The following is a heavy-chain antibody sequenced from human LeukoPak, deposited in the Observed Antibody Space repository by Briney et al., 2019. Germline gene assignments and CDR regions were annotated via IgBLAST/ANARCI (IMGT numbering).Heavy chain of an antibody. CDR3: VGDYNSLTGLNY. CDR1: GFTFSGSA. J-gene: IGHJ4*02. D-gene: IGHD3-9*01. CDR2: IRTQANNDAP. V-gene: IGHV3-73*01. Sequence: GGSLRLSCAASGFTFSGSAMHWVRQASGKGLEWLGRIRTQANNDAPVYAASVKGRFTISGDDSKNTAYLQMNSLKTEDTAVYYCVGDYNSLTGLNYWGQGTLVTVSS.